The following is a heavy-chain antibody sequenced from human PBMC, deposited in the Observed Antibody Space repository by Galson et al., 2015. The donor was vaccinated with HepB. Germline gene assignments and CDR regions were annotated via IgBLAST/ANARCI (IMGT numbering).Heavy chain of an antibody. V-gene: IGHV1-69*04. D-gene: IGHD5-18*01. Sequence: SVKVSCKASGGTFSSYTISWVRQAPGQGLEWMGRIIPILGIANYAQKFQGRVTITADKSTSTAYMELSSLRSEDTAVYYCARELTDTAGEGGFDYWGQGTLVTVSS. CDR3: ARELTDTAGEGGFDY. J-gene: IGHJ4*02. CDR2: IIPILGIA. CDR1: GGTFSSYT.